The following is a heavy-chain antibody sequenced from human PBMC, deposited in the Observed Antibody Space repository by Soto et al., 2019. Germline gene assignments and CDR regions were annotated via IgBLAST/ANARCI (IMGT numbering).Heavy chain of an antibody. V-gene: IGHV3-21*01. CDR2: ISSSSYI. Sequence: GGSLRLSCAASGFTFSSYSMNWVRQAPGKGLEWVSSISSSSYIYYADSVKGRFTISRDNAKNSLYLQMNSLRAEDTAVYYCARDQHPTIAARPYYYYYGMDVWGQGTTVTVSS. CDR3: ARDQHPTIAARPYYYYYGMDV. CDR1: GFTFSSYS. J-gene: IGHJ6*02. D-gene: IGHD6-6*01.